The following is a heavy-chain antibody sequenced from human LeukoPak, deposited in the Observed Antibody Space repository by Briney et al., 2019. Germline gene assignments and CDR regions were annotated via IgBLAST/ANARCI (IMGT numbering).Heavy chain of an antibody. CDR2: INQDGSAK. Sequence: HSGGSLRLSCAASGFTLSSHWMSWVRQAPGKGLEWVANINQDGSAKYYVDSVKGRFTISRDNARNSMYLQMNSLRAEDTAVYYCARWDIRGTAHQLDYWGQGTLVTASS. J-gene: IGHJ4*02. CDR1: GFTLSSHW. CDR3: ARWDIRGTAHQLDY. V-gene: IGHV3-7*01. D-gene: IGHD5-12*01.